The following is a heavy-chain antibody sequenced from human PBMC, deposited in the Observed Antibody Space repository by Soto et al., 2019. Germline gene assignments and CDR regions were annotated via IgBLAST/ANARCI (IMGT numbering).Heavy chain of an antibody. Sequence: QVQLQESGPGLVKPSQTLSLTCTVSGGSISSGGYYWSWIRQHPGKGLEWIGYIYYSGSTYYNPSLTSRVTISVNTSKNQFSLKLSSVTAADTAVYYCARVWFGVGGVHYFDYWGQGTLVTVSS. J-gene: IGHJ4*02. V-gene: IGHV4-31*03. CDR2: IYYSGST. D-gene: IGHD3-10*01. CDR3: ARVWFGVGGVHYFDY. CDR1: GGSISSGGYY.